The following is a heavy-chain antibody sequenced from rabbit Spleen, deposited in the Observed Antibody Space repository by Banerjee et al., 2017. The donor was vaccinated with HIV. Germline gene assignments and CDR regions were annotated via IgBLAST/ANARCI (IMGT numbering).Heavy chain of an antibody. V-gene: IGHV1S7*01. CDR1: GVSFSSYY. J-gene: IGHJ4*02. CDR3: ARDLPEIVGWNFGF. Sequence: QLEESGGGLVQPEGSLTLTCKASGVSFSSYYMNWVRQAPGKGLEWIGYIDPVFGITYYANWVNGRFSISRENAQNTVFLQMTRLTAADTATYFCARDLPEIVGWNFGFWGPGTLVTVS. CDR2: IDPVFGIT. D-gene: IGHD1-1*01.